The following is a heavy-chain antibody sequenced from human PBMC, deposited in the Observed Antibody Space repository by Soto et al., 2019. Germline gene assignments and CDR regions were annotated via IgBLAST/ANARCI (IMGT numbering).Heavy chain of an antibody. J-gene: IGHJ4*02. D-gene: IGHD2-15*01. Sequence: SETLSLTCTVSGGSISSSSYYWGWIRQPPGKGLEWIGSIYYSGNTYYTPSLKSRVTISVDTSKNQFSLKLSSVTAADTAVYYCAREGGRYCTGGSCKVAYWGQGTLVTVS. CDR3: AREGGRYCTGGSCKVAY. CDR1: GGSISSSSYY. CDR2: IYYSGNT. V-gene: IGHV4-39*02.